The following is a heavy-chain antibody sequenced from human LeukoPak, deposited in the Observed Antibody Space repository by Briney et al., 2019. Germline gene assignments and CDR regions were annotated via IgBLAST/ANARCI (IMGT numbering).Heavy chain of an antibody. J-gene: IGHJ4*02. CDR2: LSGGGGDT. D-gene: IGHD3-22*01. CDR3: SKDRYYDSRRAYDY. CDR1: GFTFSSYA. Sequence: SGGSLRLSCAASGFTFSSYAMSWVRHAPGKGPEWVSSLSGGGGDTYYADSVNGRFTISRDNSKKTLYSQMNSLRAEDTAVYYCSKDRYYDSRRAYDYWGQGTLVTVSS. V-gene: IGHV3-23*01.